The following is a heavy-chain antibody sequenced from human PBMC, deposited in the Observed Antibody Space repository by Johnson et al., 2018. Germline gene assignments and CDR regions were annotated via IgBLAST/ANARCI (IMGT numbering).Heavy chain of an antibody. CDR2: ILPIFGTA. CDR3: ARYCSGGSCYSPDAFDI. V-gene: IGHV1-69*01. D-gene: IGHD2-15*01. J-gene: IGHJ3*02. Sequence: QVQLVESGAEVKKPGSSXKVSCKASGGTFSSYAISWVRQAPGQGLEWMGGILPIFGTANYAQKFPGRVTITADESTSTAYMELSSLRSEDTAVYYCARYCSGGSCYSPDAFDIWGQGTMVTVSS. CDR1: GGTFSSYA.